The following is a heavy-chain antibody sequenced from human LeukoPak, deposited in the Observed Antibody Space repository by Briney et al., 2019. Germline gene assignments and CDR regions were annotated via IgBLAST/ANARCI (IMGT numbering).Heavy chain of an antibody. Sequence: GGSLRLSCAVSGFTVTNDYMNWVRQAPGKGLEWVANIKQDGSEKYYVNSVKGRFTISRDNAKNSLYLQMNSLRAEDTAIYFCARDDDWNYEDSWGQGTLVTVSS. CDR2: IKQDGSEK. J-gene: IGHJ4*02. CDR3: ARDDDWNYEDS. CDR1: GFTVTNDY. D-gene: IGHD1-7*01. V-gene: IGHV3-7*01.